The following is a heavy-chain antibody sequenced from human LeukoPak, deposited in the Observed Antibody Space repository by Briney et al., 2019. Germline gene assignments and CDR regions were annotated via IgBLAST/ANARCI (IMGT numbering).Heavy chain of an antibody. D-gene: IGHD2-21*01. J-gene: IGHJ4*02. V-gene: IGHV3-23*01. Sequence: GGSLRLSCVGSGFTFRSHAMSWVRQAPEKGLEFVSGIYENGATTYYADSVKGRFSISRDNSKNTLYLQMDSLRGEDMAVYYCAKDFRIGYSAHFDYWGQGALVTVSS. CDR3: AKDFRIGYSAHFDY. CDR1: GFTFRSHA. CDR2: IYENGATT.